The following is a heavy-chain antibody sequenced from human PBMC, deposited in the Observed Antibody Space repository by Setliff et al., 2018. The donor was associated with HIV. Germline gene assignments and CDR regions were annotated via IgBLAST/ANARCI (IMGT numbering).Heavy chain of an antibody. CDR3: ARKGSSSRSQEYYYDF. CDR2: ISSSGNT. D-gene: IGHD6-13*01. J-gene: IGHJ4*02. CDR1: GGSISSTSYY. Sequence: PSETLSLTCTVSGGSISSTSYYWGWIRQPPGTGLEWIGSISSSGNTYYNPSLKSRVTISVDTSKNQFSLKLSSVTAADTAVYYCARKGSSSRSQEYYYDFWGQGTLVTVSS. V-gene: IGHV4-39*07.